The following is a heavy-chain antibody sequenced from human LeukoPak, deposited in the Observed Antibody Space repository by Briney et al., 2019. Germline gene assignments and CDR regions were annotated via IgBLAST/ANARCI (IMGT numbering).Heavy chain of an antibody. J-gene: IGHJ5*02. V-gene: IGHV4-39*01. Sequence: SETLSLTCTVSGGSISSSSYYWGWIRQPPGKGLEWIGSIYYSGSTYYNPSLKSRVTISVDTSKNQFSLKLSSVTAADTAVYYCAGVSDFWSGYDPKNWFDPWGQGTLVTVSS. CDR3: AGVSDFWSGYDPKNWFDP. CDR1: GGSISSSSYY. CDR2: IYYSGST. D-gene: IGHD3-3*01.